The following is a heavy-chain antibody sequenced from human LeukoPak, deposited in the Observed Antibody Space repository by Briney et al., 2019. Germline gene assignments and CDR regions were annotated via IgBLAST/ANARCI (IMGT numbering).Heavy chain of an antibody. CDR2: INSDGSST. J-gene: IGHJ5*02. CDR1: GFTFSGYW. D-gene: IGHD3-22*01. CDR3: ARDENFYDSSGPGWFDP. Sequence: PGGSLRLSCAASGFTFSGYWMHWVRQAPGKGLVWVSRINSDGSSTSYADSVKGRFTISRDNAKNTLYLQMNSLRAEDTAVYYCARDENFYDSSGPGWFDPWGQGTLVTVSS. V-gene: IGHV3-74*01.